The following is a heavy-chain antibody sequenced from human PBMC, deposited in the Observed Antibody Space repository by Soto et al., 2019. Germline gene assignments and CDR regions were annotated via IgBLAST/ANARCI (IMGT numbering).Heavy chain of an antibody. V-gene: IGHV2-5*02. D-gene: IGHD4-17*01. CDR2: IFGDDDN. CDR1: GFSLTTSGVG. CDR3: AHRTTTVTWWFDP. J-gene: IGHJ5*02. Sequence: QITLKESGPALVKPTQTLTLTCTFSGFSLTTSGVGVCWLRQPPGQALEWLALIFGDDDNRYSTSLKSWLTITKDTSKNEVVLTMTNMHPADTATYFCAHRTTTVTWWFDPCGQGTLVTVSS.